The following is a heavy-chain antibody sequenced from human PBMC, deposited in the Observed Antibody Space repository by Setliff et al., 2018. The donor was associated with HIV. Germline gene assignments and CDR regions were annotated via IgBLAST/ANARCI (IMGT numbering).Heavy chain of an antibody. CDR2: IYNSAST. CDR1: GDSISTDY. J-gene: IGHJ4*02. Sequence: SETLSLTCTVSGDSISTDYWTWIRQPPGKGLEWIGYIYNSASTTYHSPSLESRVTISLDTSKNQFSLKLSSVTAADTAVYYCARHSPSDYWGQGTLVTVPQ. V-gene: IGHV4-59*08. CDR3: ARHSPSDY.